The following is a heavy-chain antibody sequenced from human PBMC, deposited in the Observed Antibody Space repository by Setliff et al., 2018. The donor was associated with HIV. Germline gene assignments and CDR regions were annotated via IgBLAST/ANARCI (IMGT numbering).Heavy chain of an antibody. D-gene: IGHD2-2*01. CDR1: GYNFTSHD. CDR2: MNPKSGNT. J-gene: IGHJ4*02. V-gene: IGHV1-8*01. Sequence: GASVKVSCKASGYNFTSHDINWVRQAPGQGLEWMGWMNPKSGNTGYARKFQGRVTMTRKTSRSTAYMELRSLRSDDTAVYYCARGYCSGTSCYGIYYFDNWGQGTPVTVSS. CDR3: ARGYCSGTSCYGIYYFDN.